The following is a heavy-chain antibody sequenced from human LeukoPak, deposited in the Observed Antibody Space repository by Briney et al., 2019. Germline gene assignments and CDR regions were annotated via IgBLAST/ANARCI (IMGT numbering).Heavy chain of an antibody. CDR3: TCRGWIVGLVAY. V-gene: IGHV4-39*01. Sequence: SETLSPTCSVSTPSTSSSRYYWGWIRQPPGKRLEWIASIYYSGTTYYHPSLKSRVTISADTSKNQFSLKLSSVTAADTAVYSCTCRGWIVGLVAYGGEQTRVSVSS. CDR2: IYYSGTT. CDR1: TPSTSSSRYY. D-gene: IGHD3-22*01. J-gene: IGHJ4*02.